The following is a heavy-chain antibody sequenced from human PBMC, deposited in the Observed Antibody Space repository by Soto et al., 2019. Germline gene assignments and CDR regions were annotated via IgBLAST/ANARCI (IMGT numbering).Heavy chain of an antibody. CDR3: ASRSQGTYYYGSGTFDY. CDR1: GFTFSSYA. CDR2: ISGSGGST. Sequence: PGGSLRLSCAASGFTFSSYAMSWVRQAPGKGLEWVSAISGSGGSTYYADSVKGRFAISRDNSKNTLYLQMDSLRAEDTAVYYCASRSQGTYYYGSGTFDYWGQGTLVTVS. D-gene: IGHD3-10*01. V-gene: IGHV3-23*01. J-gene: IGHJ4*02.